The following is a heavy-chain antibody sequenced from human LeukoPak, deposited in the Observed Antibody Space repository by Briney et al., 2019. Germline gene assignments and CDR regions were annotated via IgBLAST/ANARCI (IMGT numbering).Heavy chain of an antibody. CDR3: ARDRVGTMVRGVINY. Sequence: GASVKVSCKASGGTFSSYGFSWVRQAPGQGLEWVGGIIPIFGTANYAQKFQGRVTITADESTSTAYMELRSLRSDDTAVYYCARDRVGTMVRGVINYWGQGTLVTVSS. CDR1: GGTFSSYG. CDR2: IIPIFGTA. D-gene: IGHD3-10*01. V-gene: IGHV1-69*13. J-gene: IGHJ4*02.